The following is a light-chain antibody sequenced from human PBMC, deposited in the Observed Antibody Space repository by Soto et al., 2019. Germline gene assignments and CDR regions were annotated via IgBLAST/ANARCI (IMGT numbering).Light chain of an antibody. CDR2: GAS. Sequence: EIVMTQSPGTLSLSPGERATISCRASQVIGSRYLAWYHQKSGQAPRLLIYGASSRATGIADRFSGSGSGTDFTLTITRLDPEYYGVYYCQQFRSSIPHSFGQGIKLEIK. CDR3: QQFRSSIPHS. CDR1: QVIGSRY. J-gene: IGKJ2*01. V-gene: IGKV3-20*01.